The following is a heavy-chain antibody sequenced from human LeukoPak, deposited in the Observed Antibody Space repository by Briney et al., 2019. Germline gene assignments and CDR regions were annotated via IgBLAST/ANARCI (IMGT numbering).Heavy chain of an antibody. Sequence: PSETLSLTCTVSGGSISSSSYYWGWIRQPPGKGLEWIGSIYHSGSTYYNPSLKSRVTISVDTSKNQFSLKLSSVTAADTAVYYCARRYDNLELFDYWGQGTLVTVSS. CDR3: ARRYDNLELFDY. CDR1: GGSISSSSYY. D-gene: IGHD1-7*01. V-gene: IGHV4-39*07. CDR2: IYHSGST. J-gene: IGHJ4*02.